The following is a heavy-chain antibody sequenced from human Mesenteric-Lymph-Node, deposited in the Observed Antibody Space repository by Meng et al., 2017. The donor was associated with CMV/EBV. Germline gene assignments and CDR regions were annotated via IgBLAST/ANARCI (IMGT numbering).Heavy chain of an antibody. CDR2: SYYTGST. CDR1: SLMGCSYD. D-gene: IGHD6-25*01. Sequence: SLMGCSYDVGWLRPPPGKGLEWIGSSYYTGSTYYDPSLKNRATISLDRPMNQFSLKLKSVTAADAAVYYCARSPPWTSIAAATRFDPWGQGILVTVSS. CDR3: ARSPPWTSIAAATRFDP. V-gene: IGHV4-39*07. J-gene: IGHJ5*02.